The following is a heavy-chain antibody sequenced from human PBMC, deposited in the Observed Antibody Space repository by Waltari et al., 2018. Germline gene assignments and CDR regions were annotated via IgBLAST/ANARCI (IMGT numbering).Heavy chain of an antibody. J-gene: IGHJ6*02. Sequence: QVQLVQSGAEVKKPGASVKVSCKASGYTFTSYDINWVRQATGQGLEWMGWMNPNSGNTGYAQKFQGRVTMTRNTSISTAYMELSSLRSEDTAVYYCARDSSYTIFGVVIPPFQSVAGMDVWDQGP. V-gene: IGHV1-8*01. CDR1: GYTFTSYD. CDR3: ARDSSYTIFGVVIPPFQSVAGMDV. CDR2: MNPNSGNT. D-gene: IGHD3-3*01.